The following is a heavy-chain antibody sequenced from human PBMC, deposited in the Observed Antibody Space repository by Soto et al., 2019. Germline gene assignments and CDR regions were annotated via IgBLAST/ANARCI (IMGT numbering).Heavy chain of an antibody. J-gene: IGHJ6*02. V-gene: IGHV3-21*06. CDR1: DYTFKSYN. D-gene: IGHD2-8*01. CDR3: AKPHPGSPYSFYARDV. Sequence: EVQLVESGGGLVKSGGSLRLSCVGSDYTFKSYNINWVRQAPGKGLEWVASISSSSTYISYAESVRGRFTLSRDNAKSFVYLQMNTLRPEHTAFYYCAKPHPGSPYSFYARDVWAQGTTVTLSS. CDR2: ISSSSTYI.